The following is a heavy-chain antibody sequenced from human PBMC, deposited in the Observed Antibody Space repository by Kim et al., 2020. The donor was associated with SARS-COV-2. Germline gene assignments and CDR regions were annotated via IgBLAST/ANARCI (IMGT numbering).Heavy chain of an antibody. V-gene: IGHV3-23*01. CDR3: IAAANYYYYSGIVV. CDR1: GFTFSNSA. Sequence: GGSLRLSCAASGFTFSNSAMSWVRQAPGKGLEWVSPIRSSCGSTYYADSVKVQCTITIDNDNKKHNLYMHSLSVKTEDTDEYYYIAAANYYYYSGIVVWG. D-gene: IGHD2-15*01. CDR2: IRSSCGST. J-gene: IGHJ6*01.